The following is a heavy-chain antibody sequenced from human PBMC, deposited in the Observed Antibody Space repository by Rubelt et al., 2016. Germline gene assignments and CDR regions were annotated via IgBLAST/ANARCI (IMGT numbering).Heavy chain of an antibody. CDR3: ARHSEEYYYYYMDV. J-gene: IGHJ6*03. CDR2: ISGGATT. D-gene: IGHD5-18*01. CDR1: GFVFSNYG. Sequence: QVQLVESGGGVVQPGRSLRLSCAASGFVFSNYGMHWVRQAPGKGLEWVSVISGGATTYYADSVKGRFTNSRDDSKNTLYLQMNSLGAEDTAVYYCARHSEEYYYYYMDVWGKGTTVTVSS. V-gene: IGHV3-NL1*01.